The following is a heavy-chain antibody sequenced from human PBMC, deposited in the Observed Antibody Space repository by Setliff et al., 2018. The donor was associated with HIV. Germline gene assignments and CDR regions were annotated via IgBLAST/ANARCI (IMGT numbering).Heavy chain of an antibody. Sequence: SVKVSCKASGGTFSSYAISWVRQAPGQGLEWMGGITPIFGTANYAQKFQGRVTITTDESTSTAYMELSSLRSEDTAVYYCARDRLNLHYYDSSGYYYGPDAFDIWGQGTMVTVSS. CDR2: ITPIFGTA. V-gene: IGHV1-69*05. J-gene: IGHJ3*02. CDR3: ARDRLNLHYYDSSGYYYGPDAFDI. CDR1: GGTFSSYA. D-gene: IGHD3-22*01.